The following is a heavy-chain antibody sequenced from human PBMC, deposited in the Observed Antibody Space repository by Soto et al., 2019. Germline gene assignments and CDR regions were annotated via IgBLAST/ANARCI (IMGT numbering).Heavy chain of an antibody. CDR2: INHSGST. CDR3: ARGRTSGEMDV. V-gene: IGHV4-34*01. J-gene: IGHJ6*02. D-gene: IGHD3-10*01. Sequence: PSGTLSLTCAVYGGSFSGYYWSWIRQPPGKGLEWIGEINHSGSTNYNPSLKSRGTISVDTSKNQFSLKLSSVTAADTAVYYCARGRTSGEMDVWGQGTTVTVSS. CDR1: GGSFSGYY.